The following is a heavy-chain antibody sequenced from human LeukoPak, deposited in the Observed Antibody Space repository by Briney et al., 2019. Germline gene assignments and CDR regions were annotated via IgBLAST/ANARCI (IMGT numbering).Heavy chain of an antibody. J-gene: IGHJ4*02. CDR3: ARTVVVPAAMMDY. CDR1: GYTFTSYY. V-gene: IGHV1-46*01. Sequence: ASVKVSCKASGYTFTSYYMHWVRQAPGQGLEWMGIINPSGGSTSYAQKFQGRVTMTRDTSTSTAYMELRSLRSDDTAVYYCARTVVVPAAMMDYWGQGTLVTVSS. D-gene: IGHD2-2*01. CDR2: INPSGGST.